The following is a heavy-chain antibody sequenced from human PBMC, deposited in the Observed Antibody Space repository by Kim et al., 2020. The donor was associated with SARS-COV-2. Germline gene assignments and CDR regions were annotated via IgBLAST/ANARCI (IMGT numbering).Heavy chain of an antibody. CDR2: IYYSGST. Sequence: SETLSLTCTVSGGSISSYYWSWIRQPPGKGLEWIGYIYYSGSTNYNPSLKSRVTISVDTSKNQFSLKLSSVTAADTAVYYCARFYSSGYWYYFDYWGQGTLVTVSS. V-gene: IGHV4-59*08. CDR1: GGSISSYY. J-gene: IGHJ4*02. D-gene: IGHD3-22*01. CDR3: ARFYSSGYWYYFDY.